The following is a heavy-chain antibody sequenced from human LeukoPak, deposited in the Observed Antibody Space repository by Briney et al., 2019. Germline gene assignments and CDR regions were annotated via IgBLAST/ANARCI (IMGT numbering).Heavy chain of an antibody. CDR2: IRPDNGDT. CDR1: GYTFTCYG. D-gene: IGHD6-13*01. V-gene: IGHV1-18*01. J-gene: IGHJ4*02. CDR3: ARDEGVGLTWYEVY. Sequence: ASVKVSCKASGYTFTCYGISWVRQAPGQGLEWMGWIRPDNGDTKYTQKLQGRVTMTTDTSTSTAYMELRSLRSDDTAVYYCARDEGVGLTWYEVYWGQGTLVTVSS.